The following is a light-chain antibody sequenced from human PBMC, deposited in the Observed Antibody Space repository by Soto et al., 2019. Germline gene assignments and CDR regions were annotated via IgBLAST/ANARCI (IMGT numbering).Light chain of an antibody. J-gene: IGLJ1*01. Sequence: ALTKPASVNGSPGRWLPITCTGNSSDVGSYNLVSWYQQHPGKAPKLMIYEGSKRPSGVSNRFSGSKSGNTASLTISGLQAEDEADYCCCLYAGGISYIFGTGSKVTVL. V-gene: IGLV2-23*01. CDR2: EGS. CDR1: SSDVGSYNL. CDR3: CLYAGGISYI.